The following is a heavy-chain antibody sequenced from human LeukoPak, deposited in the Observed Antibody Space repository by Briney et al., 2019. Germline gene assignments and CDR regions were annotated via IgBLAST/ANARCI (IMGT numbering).Heavy chain of an antibody. D-gene: IGHD3/OR15-3a*01. CDR1: GFSFDDFA. V-gene: IGHV3-20*04. Sequence: GGSLRLSCATSGFSFDDFAMSWVRQAPGRGLEWVSGVTASGDDRGYVDSVKGRFTVSRDNAKNSLYLDMNSLRAEDTALYYCARGLRFWAEVASSRGPADYWGQGTLVTVSS. CDR3: ARGLRFWAEVASSRGPADY. J-gene: IGHJ4*02. CDR2: VTASGDDR.